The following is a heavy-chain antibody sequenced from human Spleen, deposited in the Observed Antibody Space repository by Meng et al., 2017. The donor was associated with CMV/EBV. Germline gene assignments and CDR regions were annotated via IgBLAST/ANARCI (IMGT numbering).Heavy chain of an antibody. Sequence: GESLKISCAASGFTFSSYAMHWVRQAPGKGLEWVAVISYDGSNKYYADSVKGRFTISRDNSKNTLYLQMNSLRAEDTAVYYCAKDRPSYDFWSGYPRTGGPIWGQGTMVTVSS. CDR1: GFTFSSYA. V-gene: IGHV3-30-3*01. J-gene: IGHJ3*02. CDR3: AKDRPSYDFWSGYPRTGGPI. CDR2: ISYDGSNK. D-gene: IGHD3-3*01.